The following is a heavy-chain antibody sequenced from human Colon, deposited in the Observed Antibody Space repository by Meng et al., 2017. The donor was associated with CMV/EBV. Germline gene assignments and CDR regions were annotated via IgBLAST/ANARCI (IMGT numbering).Heavy chain of an antibody. D-gene: IGHD2-8*02. J-gene: IGHJ4*02. Sequence: DTCTNYDISWVRQAPGQGREWLGGFIPIFTAPHYAQKLQGRLTISTDKSTTTAYMELTSLTSEDTAVYYCARGNCSGNTCDTYFDQWGQGTLVTVSS. CDR1: DTCTNYD. V-gene: IGHV1-69*05. CDR3: ARGNCSGNTCDTYFDQ. CDR2: FIPIFTAP.